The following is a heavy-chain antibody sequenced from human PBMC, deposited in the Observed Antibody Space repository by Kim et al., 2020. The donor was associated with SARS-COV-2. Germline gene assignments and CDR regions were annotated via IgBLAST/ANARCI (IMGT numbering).Heavy chain of an antibody. J-gene: IGHJ6*02. CDR3: ARSMAPRYYYYGMDV. CDR1: GYTFTSYA. CDR2: INAGNGNT. Sequence: ASVKVSCKASGYTFTSYAMHWVRQAPGQRLEWMGWINAGNGNTKYSQKFQGRVTITRDTSASTAYMELSSLRSEDTAVYYCARSMAPRYYYYGMDVWGQGTTVTVSS. D-gene: IGHD6-6*01. V-gene: IGHV1-3*01.